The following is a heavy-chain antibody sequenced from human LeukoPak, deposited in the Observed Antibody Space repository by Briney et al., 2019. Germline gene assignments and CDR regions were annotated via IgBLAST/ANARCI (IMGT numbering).Heavy chain of an antibody. Sequence: PSETLSLTCAVSGYSISSGYYWGWIRQPPRKGLEWIGSIYHSGSTYYNPSLKSRVTISVDTSKNQFSLKLSSVTAADTAVYYCARDRAYCGGDCLTVYYYYGMDVWGQGTTVTVSS. D-gene: IGHD2-21*02. CDR2: IYHSGST. CDR1: GYSISSGYY. V-gene: IGHV4-38-2*02. J-gene: IGHJ6*02. CDR3: ARDRAYCGGDCLTVYYYYGMDV.